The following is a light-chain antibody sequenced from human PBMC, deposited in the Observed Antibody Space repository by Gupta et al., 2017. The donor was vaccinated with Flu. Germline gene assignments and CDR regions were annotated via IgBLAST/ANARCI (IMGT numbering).Light chain of an antibody. J-gene: IGKJ1*01. CDR2: DAT. V-gene: IGKV1-39*01. Sequence: PSSLAASVGDRVTLCCRASQGVITYVNWYQQRPGKPPNLLVSDATRVNVGVPSRFSGSGSGTDFTLTIDKLQPDDFATYFCQHTDRIPLSFGQGTTVEI. CDR3: QHTDRIPLS. CDR1: QGVITY.